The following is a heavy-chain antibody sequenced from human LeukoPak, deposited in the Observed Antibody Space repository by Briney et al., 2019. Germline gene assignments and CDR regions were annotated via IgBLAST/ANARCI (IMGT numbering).Heavy chain of an antibody. CDR2: ISGSGTRT. Sequence: GGSLRLSCAASGFTFSTYAMSWVRQGPGKGLEWVSAISGSGTRTYYADSVKGRFTVSRDNSKNTLYLQMNSLRAEDTAIYYCAREPTAAGYVDYWGQRTLATVSS. J-gene: IGHJ4*02. D-gene: IGHD3-16*01. V-gene: IGHV3-23*01. CDR1: GFTFSTYA. CDR3: AREPTAAGYVDY.